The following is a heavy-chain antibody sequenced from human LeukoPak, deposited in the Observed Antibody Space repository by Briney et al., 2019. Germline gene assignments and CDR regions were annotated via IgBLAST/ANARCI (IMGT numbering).Heavy chain of an antibody. D-gene: IGHD6-13*01. J-gene: IGHJ4*02. CDR1: GYTFTSYG. CDR3: ARDSWGLQRAAGTVGFDY. Sequence: ASVKVSCKASGYTFTSYGISWVRQAPGQGLEWMGWISAYNGNTNYAQKLQGRVTMTTDTSTSTAYMELRSLRSDDTAVYYCARDSWGLQRAAGTVGFDYWGQGTLVTVSS. CDR2: ISAYNGNT. V-gene: IGHV1-18*01.